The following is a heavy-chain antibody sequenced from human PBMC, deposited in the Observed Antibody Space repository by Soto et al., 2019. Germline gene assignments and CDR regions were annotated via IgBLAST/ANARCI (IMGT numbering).Heavy chain of an antibody. V-gene: IGHV1-2*02. D-gene: IGHD4-17*01. Sequence: QVQLAQSGAEVKKPGASVKVSCKASGYIFSDYYMNWVRQAPGQGLEWMGWINPDSGVTKYTQKFQGRVTMTRDTSISTAYMELSGLTSDDTAVYFCARKVRDYNFDYWGQGTLVTVSS. CDR1: GYIFSDYY. J-gene: IGHJ4*02. CDR2: INPDSGVT. CDR3: ARKVRDYNFDY.